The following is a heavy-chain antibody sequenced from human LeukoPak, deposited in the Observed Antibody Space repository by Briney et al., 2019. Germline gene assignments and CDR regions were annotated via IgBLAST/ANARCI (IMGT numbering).Heavy chain of an antibody. D-gene: IGHD6-13*01. V-gene: IGHV3-23*01. Sequence: GGSLRLSCGASGFTFRTYAMSWVRQAPGKGLEWVSGISDGGRRTFYAESGKGRFTVSRDNSKNTLYLRMNSLRAEDTAIYYCTRNQILDDTGSWYAYWGQGTLVTVSS. CDR1: GFTFRTYA. CDR3: TRNQILDDTGSWYAY. J-gene: IGHJ4*02. CDR2: ISDGGRRT.